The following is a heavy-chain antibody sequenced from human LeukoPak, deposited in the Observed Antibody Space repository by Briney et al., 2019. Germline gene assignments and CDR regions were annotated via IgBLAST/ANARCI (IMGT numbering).Heavy chain of an antibody. CDR2: IYPGDSDT. J-gene: IGHJ3*02. Sequence: GESLKISCKGSGYSFTSYWIGWVRQMPGKGLEWMGTIYPGDSDTRYSPAFQGQVTISADKSISTAYLQWRSLKASDTAMYYCARPGPEDAYDIWGQGTMVTVSS. CDR1: GYSFTSYW. V-gene: IGHV5-51*01. CDR3: ARPGPEDAYDI.